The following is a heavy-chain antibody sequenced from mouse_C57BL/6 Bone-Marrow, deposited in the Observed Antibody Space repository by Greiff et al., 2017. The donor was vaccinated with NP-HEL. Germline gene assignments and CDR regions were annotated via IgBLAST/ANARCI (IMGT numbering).Heavy chain of an antibody. D-gene: IGHD2-4*01. CDR1: GYTFTSYW. V-gene: IGHV1-64*01. J-gene: IGHJ2*01. CDR3: AREIYYDDEYYFDY. Sequence: QVQLQQPGAELVKPGASVKLSCKASGYTFTSYWMHWVKQRPGQGLEWIGMIHPNSGSTNYNEKFKSKATLTVDKSSSTAYMQLSSLTSEDSAVYDCAREIYYDDEYYFDYWGQGTTLTVSS. CDR2: IHPNSGST.